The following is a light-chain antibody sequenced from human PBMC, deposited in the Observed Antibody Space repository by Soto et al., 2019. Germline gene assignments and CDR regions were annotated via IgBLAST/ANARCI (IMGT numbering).Light chain of an antibody. CDR1: SSNIGSNY. CDR3: AAWDDSLSGYV. Sequence: QSVLTQPPSASGTPGQMVTISCSGSSSNIGSNYVYWYQQPPGTAPKLLIYRNNQRPSGVPDRFSGSKSGTSASLAISGLRPEDEAEYYCAAWDDSLSGYVFGTGTKLTVL. J-gene: IGLJ1*01. CDR2: RNN. V-gene: IGLV1-47*01.